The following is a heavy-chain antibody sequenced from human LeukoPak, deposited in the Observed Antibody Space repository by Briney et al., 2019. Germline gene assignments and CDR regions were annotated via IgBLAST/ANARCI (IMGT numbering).Heavy chain of an antibody. J-gene: IGHJ4*02. Sequence: KAGGSLRLSCAASGFTFSDYYMSWFRRAPGKGLEWVAYISSSSSTIYYADSVKGRFTISRDNAKNSLYLQMNSLRAEDTAVYYCARGRSPTFYSDSSGYYGLFEYWGQGTLVTVSS. CDR2: ISSSSSTI. D-gene: IGHD3-22*01. CDR1: GFTFSDYY. CDR3: ARGRSPTFYSDSSGYYGLFEY. V-gene: IGHV3-11*04.